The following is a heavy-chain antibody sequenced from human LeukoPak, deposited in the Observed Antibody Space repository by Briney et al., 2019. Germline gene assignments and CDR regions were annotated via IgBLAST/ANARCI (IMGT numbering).Heavy chain of an antibody. J-gene: IGHJ4*02. CDR1: GGSISSSSYY. V-gene: IGHV4-39*07. Sequence: SETLSLTCTVSGGSISSSSYYWSWIRQPPGKGLEWIGEINHSGSTNNNPSLKSRVTISVDRSKNQFSLKLSSVTAADTAVYYCARGGLRGDYDGYFDYWGQGTLVTVSS. CDR2: INHSGST. CDR3: ARGGLRGDYDGYFDY. D-gene: IGHD4-23*01.